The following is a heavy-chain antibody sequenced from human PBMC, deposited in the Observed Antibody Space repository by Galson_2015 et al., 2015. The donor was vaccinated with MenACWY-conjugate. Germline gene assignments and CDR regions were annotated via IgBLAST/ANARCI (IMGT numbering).Heavy chain of an antibody. Sequence: SCAASGYTFTSYYMHWVRQAPGQGLEWMGIVNPSGGSTSYAQKFQGRVTMTRDTSTSTVYMELRSLRSDDTAVYYCARVRSYGYDWFDPWGQGTLVTVSS. CDR1: GYTFTSYY. D-gene: IGHD5-18*01. J-gene: IGHJ5*02. CDR3: ARVRSYGYDWFDP. V-gene: IGHV1-46*01. CDR2: VNPSGGST.